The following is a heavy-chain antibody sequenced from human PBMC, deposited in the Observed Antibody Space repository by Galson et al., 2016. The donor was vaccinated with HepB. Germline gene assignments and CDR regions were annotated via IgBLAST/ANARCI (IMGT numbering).Heavy chain of an antibody. J-gene: IGHJ2*01. CDR3: VRDGATWHFDF. D-gene: IGHD1-26*01. CDR2: TNAGGGKL. CDR1: GFSFSSYE. V-gene: IGHV3-48*03. Sequence: SLRLSCAASGFSFSSYEMNWVRQAPGKGLEWVAYTNAGGGKLYYPDSVRGRFTIYRDNAKESLYLQMNSLTAEDTGLYYCVRDGATWHFDFWGRCTLVTVTS.